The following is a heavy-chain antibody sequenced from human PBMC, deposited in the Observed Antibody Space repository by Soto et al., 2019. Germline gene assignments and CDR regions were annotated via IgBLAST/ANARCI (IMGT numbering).Heavy chain of an antibody. V-gene: IGHV4-34*01. Sequence: PSETLSLTCVAYGGSFSGYYWSWIRQPPGKGLEWIGEINHSGSTNYNPSLKSRVTISVDTSKNQFSLKLSSVTAADTAVYYCARGQSSLLLDCWGQGVLVTVSS. J-gene: IGHJ4*02. CDR2: INHSGST. CDR1: GGSFSGYY. D-gene: IGHD2-8*02. CDR3: ARGQSSLLLDC.